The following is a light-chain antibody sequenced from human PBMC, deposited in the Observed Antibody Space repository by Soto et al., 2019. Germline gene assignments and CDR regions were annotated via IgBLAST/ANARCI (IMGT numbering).Light chain of an antibody. CDR3: QQYGSSPWT. CDR1: QSVSSSY. J-gene: IGKJ1*01. CDR2: GAS. Sequence: EIVLTQSPGTLSLSPGERVTLSCRASQSVSSSYLAWYQQKPGQAPRLLIYGASSRATGIPDRFSGSGSGTDFSLTISRLEPEDFGVYYCQQYGSSPWTFGQGTKVDI. V-gene: IGKV3-20*01.